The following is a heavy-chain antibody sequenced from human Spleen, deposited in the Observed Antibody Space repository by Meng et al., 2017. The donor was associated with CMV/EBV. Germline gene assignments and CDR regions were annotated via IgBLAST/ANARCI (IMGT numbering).Heavy chain of an antibody. Sequence: ASVKVSCKASGYTFGTDGISWVRQAPGQGLEWMGWISTYNGDTYYAQKIQGRVTMTTDTSTNTAYMEVRSLRSDDTAVYYCARGHRYCSSTSYYPHYYYGMDVWGQGTTVTVS. CDR2: ISTYNGDT. V-gene: IGHV1-18*04. J-gene: IGHJ6*02. D-gene: IGHD2-2*01. CDR1: GYTFGTDG. CDR3: ARGHRYCSSTSYYPHYYYGMDV.